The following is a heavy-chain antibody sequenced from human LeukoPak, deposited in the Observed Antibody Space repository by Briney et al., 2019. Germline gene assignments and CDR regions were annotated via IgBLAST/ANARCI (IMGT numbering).Heavy chain of an antibody. Sequence: SETLSLTCTVSGGSISSGGYYWNWVRQHPTEGLEWIGHIYYTGRTTYNPSVKSRVTISADTSKNQFSLMLNSVTAADTAVYFCASAPLGNSFGYMAYWGQGALVTVSS. V-gene: IGHV4-31*03. CDR3: ASAPLGNSFGYMAY. J-gene: IGHJ4*02. CDR2: IYYTGRT. D-gene: IGHD5-18*01. CDR1: GGSISSGGYY.